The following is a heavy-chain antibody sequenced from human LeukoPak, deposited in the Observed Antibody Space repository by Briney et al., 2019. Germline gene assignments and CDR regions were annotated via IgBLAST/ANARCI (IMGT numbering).Heavy chain of an antibody. Sequence: ASVKVSCKASGGTFSSFTISWVRHAPGQGLEWMGRIIPILGIANYAQKFQGRVTITADKSTSTAYMELSSLRSEDTAVYYCARAGHWGSSTSSNYMDVWGKGTTVTVSS. CDR2: IIPILGIA. CDR3: ARAGHWGSSTSSNYMDV. D-gene: IGHD2-2*01. V-gene: IGHV1-69*02. CDR1: GGTFSSFT. J-gene: IGHJ6*03.